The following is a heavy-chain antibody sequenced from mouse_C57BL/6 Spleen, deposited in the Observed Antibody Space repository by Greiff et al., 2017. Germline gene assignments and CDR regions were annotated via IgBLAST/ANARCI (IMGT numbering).Heavy chain of an antibody. CDR1: GYTFTSYW. D-gene: IGHD2-1*01. CDR3: ARAAYGNYYAMDD. Sequence: QVQLQQPGAELVKPGASVKLSCKASGYTFTSYWMHWVKQRPGQGLEWIGMIHPNSGSTNYNEKFKSKATLTVDKSSSTAYMQLSSLTSEDSAVYYCARAAYGNYYAMDDWGQGTSVTVSS. CDR2: IHPNSGST. J-gene: IGHJ4*01. V-gene: IGHV1-64*01.